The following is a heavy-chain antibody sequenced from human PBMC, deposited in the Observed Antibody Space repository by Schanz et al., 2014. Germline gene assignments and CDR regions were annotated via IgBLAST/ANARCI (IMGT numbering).Heavy chain of an antibody. Sequence: VQLAESGGGLVQPGGSLRLSCAASGFTLSSYGMHWVRQAPGKGLEWVAFINSDGTKRFYADSVKSRFTISRDNSRNTLYLQMNSLRAEDTAVYYCARDGYSVVVISPTESFDIWGQGTMXTVSP. CDR2: INSDGTKR. CDR3: ARDGYSVVVISPTESFDI. D-gene: IGHD2-21*01. V-gene: IGHV3-33*08. CDR1: GFTLSSYG. J-gene: IGHJ3*02.